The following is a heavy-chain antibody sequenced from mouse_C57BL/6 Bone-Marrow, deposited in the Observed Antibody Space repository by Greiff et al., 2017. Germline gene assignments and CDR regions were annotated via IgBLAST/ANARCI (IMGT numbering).Heavy chain of an antibody. CDR3: ARAYYSNPRAMDY. Sequence: QVQLKQSGAELARPGASVKLSCKASGYTFTSYGISWVKQRTGQGLEWIGEIYPRSGNTYYNEKFKGKATLTADKSSSTAYMELRSLTSEDSAVYFCARAYYSNPRAMDYWGQGTSVTVSS. V-gene: IGHV1-81*01. D-gene: IGHD2-5*01. CDR1: GYTFTSYG. CDR2: IYPRSGNT. J-gene: IGHJ4*01.